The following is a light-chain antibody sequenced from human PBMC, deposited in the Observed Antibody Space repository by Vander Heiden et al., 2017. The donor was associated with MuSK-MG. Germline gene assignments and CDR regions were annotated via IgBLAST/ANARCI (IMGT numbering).Light chain of an antibody. V-gene: IGLV2-14*03. Sequence: QSALTQPASVSGSPGQSITISCTGTSGDIGALNHVYWYQQHPGKAPKLVIYDVTNRPSGVSNRFSGSKSGNTASLTIFGLQPEDEADYYCNSYTTASTHVFGPGTKVTVL. CDR1: SGDIGALNH. CDR3: NSYTTASTHV. J-gene: IGLJ1*01. CDR2: DVT.